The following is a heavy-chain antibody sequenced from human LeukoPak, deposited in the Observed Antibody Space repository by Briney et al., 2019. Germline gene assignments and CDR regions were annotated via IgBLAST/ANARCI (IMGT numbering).Heavy chain of an antibody. CDR3: ARGLSGSGKNYYFDY. V-gene: IGHV3-23*01. CDR1: GFTFSNYA. D-gene: IGHD3-10*01. Sequence: GGSLRLSCAASGFTFSNYAMSWVRQVPGKGLEWVSTIIGSGGSAYYADSVNGRFTISRDNSKNTVYLQMNSLGAEDTAVYYCARGLSGSGKNYYFDYWGQGTLVTASS. J-gene: IGHJ4*02. CDR2: IIGSGGSA.